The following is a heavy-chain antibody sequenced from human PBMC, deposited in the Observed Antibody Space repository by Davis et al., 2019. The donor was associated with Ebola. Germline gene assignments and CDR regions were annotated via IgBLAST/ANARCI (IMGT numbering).Heavy chain of an antibody. CDR3: ASRELGGSSDY. D-gene: IGHD1-26*01. CDR2: ISSSGSTI. Sequence: GESLKISCAASGFTFSSYEMNWVRQAPGKGLEWVSYISSSGSTIYYADSVKGRFTISRDNAKNSLYLQMNRLRAEDTAVYYCASRELGGSSDYWGQGTLVTVSS. CDR1: GFTFSSYE. J-gene: IGHJ4*02. V-gene: IGHV3-48*03.